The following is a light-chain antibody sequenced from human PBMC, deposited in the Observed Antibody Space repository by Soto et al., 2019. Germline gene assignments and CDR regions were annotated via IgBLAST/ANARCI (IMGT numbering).Light chain of an antibody. Sequence: ETVMTQSPATLSVSPGEGATLSCRATESIKQNLAWYQQKPGQAPMLLIHGASYRATGIPDRFSGRGSGTEFTLAISRLQSEDFAVYYCQQYNTWPLTFGGGTKVEIK. CDR2: GAS. CDR1: ESIKQN. CDR3: QQYNTWPLT. V-gene: IGKV3-15*01. J-gene: IGKJ4*01.